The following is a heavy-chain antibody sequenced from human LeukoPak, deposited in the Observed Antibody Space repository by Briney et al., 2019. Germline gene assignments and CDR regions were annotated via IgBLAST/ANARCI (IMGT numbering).Heavy chain of an antibody. CDR1: GGSISSYY. D-gene: IGHD2-2*01. CDR3: ARRRGYCSSSSCYGFDY. CDR2: IHYSGTT. J-gene: IGHJ4*02. Sequence: SETLSLTCTVSGGSISSYYWSWIRQPPGKGLEWIAYIHYSGTTKYNPSLKSRVTISLDTSKNQCSLKVSSVTAADTAVYYCARRRGYCSSSSCYGFDYWGQGTLVTVSS. V-gene: IGHV4-59*08.